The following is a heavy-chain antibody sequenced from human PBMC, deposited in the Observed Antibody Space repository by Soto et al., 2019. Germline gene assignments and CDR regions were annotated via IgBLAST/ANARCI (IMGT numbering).Heavy chain of an antibody. Sequence: EVQLLESGGGLVQPGGSLRLSCVGSGFTFINYAMNWVRQTPGKGLEWVSTISGGGDKTFDADTVKGRFTISRDNSKNAGNLQLTSLRADDTAVYYCARKVLGSTSRPDWWYFDLWGRGTLVTVSS. V-gene: IGHV3-23*01. CDR3: ARKVLGSTSRPDWWYFDL. CDR2: ISGGGDKT. CDR1: GFTFINYA. J-gene: IGHJ2*01. D-gene: IGHD2-2*01.